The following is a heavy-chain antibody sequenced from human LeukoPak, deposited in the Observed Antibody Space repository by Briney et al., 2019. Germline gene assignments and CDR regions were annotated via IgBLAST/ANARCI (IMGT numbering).Heavy chain of an antibody. V-gene: IGHV4-34*01. CDR2: INHSGST. CDR3: ARTDYGDYYYFDY. D-gene: IGHD4-17*01. CDR1: GGSFSGYY. J-gene: IGHJ4*02. Sequence: TSETLSLTCAVYGGSFSGYYWSWIRQPPGKGLEWIGEINHSGSTNYNPSLKSRVTISVDTSKNQFSLKLTSVAAADTAVYYCARTDYGDYYYFDYWGQGTLVTVSS.